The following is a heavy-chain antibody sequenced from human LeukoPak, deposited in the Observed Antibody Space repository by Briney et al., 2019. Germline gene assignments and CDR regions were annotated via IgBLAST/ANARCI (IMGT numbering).Heavy chain of an antibody. CDR3: ARDDRAFTYYYGSGTPLYY. V-gene: IGHV3-64*04. CDR1: GFTFSTYA. J-gene: IGHJ4*02. Sequence: PGGSLRLSCSASGFTFSTYAMHWVRQAPGKGLEYVSAISNYGGSTYYADSLKGRFTISRDNSKNTLYLQMNSLRAEDTAVYYCARDDRAFTYYYGSGTPLYYWGQGTLVTVSS. D-gene: IGHD3-10*01. CDR2: ISNYGGST.